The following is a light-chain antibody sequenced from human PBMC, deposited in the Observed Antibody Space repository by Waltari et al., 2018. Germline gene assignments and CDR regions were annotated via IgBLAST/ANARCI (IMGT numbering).Light chain of an antibody. CDR3: QQSQGVPFT. J-gene: IGKJ2*01. Sequence: DVQMSQSPSSXSASVGDXXTNTCRACLSLYKDLKWYQQKPGTAPKLLIYASSTLQSGVPSRFTGSGSGTHFTLTISSLQPEDIATYSCQQSQGVPFTFGQGTKVDIK. CDR1: LSLYKD. CDR2: ASS. V-gene: IGKV1-39*01.